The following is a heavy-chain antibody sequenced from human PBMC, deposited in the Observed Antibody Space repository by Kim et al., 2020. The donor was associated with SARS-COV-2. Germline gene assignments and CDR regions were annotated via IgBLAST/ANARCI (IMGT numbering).Heavy chain of an antibody. V-gene: IGHV3-64*04. Sequence: GRFTSSRDNAKNTLYLQMNSLRSEDTAVYYCARSARLTGYSSGWSGDFDYWGQGTLVTVSS. D-gene: IGHD6-19*01. CDR3: ARSARLTGYSSGWSGDFDY. J-gene: IGHJ4*02.